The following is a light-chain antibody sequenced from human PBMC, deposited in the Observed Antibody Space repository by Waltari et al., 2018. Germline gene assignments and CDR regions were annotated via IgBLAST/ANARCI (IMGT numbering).Light chain of an antibody. J-gene: IGKJ4*01. CDR3: QQADSFPPLT. CDR2: SAS. CDR1: QDIKTW. Sequence: DIQMTQSPSSVSASLGDRVTITCRASQDIKTWLAWYQHKPGKAPKLLVSSASSLQSGVPSRFSGSGSWTDFTLTISNLQPEDFATYYCQQADSFPPLTFGGGTKVEIK. V-gene: IGKV1-12*01.